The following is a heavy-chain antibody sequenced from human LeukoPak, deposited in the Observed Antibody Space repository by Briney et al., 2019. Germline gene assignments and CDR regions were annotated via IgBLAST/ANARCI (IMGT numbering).Heavy chain of an antibody. V-gene: IGHV3-23*01. Sequence: GGSLRLSCAASGFTFSNYAMNWVRQAPGKGLEWVSGIRVNDETYFADSVKGRFNISRDNSKNTLYLQMNSLRAEDTAVYYCARSNTYYDFWSGGYYYYYMDVWGKGTTVTVSS. CDR1: GFTFSNYA. CDR2: IRVNDET. CDR3: ARSNTYYDFWSGGYYYYYMDV. D-gene: IGHD3-3*01. J-gene: IGHJ6*03.